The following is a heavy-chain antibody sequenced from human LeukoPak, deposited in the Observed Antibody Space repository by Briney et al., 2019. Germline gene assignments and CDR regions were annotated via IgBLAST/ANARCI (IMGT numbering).Heavy chain of an antibody. CDR2: ISYDEIGI. Sequence: GGSLRLSCAASGFSFSNFGMHWVRQAPGKGLERVAVISYDEIGIYYADSVKGRFTISRDKSKNTVNLQMSSLRVEDTALYYCARDGGSESYAFDYWGQGTLVTVSS. V-gene: IGHV3-30*03. J-gene: IGHJ4*02. D-gene: IGHD3-10*01. CDR3: ARDGGSESYAFDY. CDR1: GFSFSNFG.